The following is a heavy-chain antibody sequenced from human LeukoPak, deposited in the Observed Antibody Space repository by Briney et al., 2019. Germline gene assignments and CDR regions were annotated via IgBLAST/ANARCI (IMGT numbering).Heavy chain of an antibody. J-gene: IGHJ4*02. Sequence: SETLSLTCTVSGGSISSYYWSWIRQPPGKGLEWIGYIYYSGSTNYNPSLKSRVTISVDTSKNQFSLKLSSVTAADTAVYYCAREGLRYYYGSGSYDYWGQGTLVTVSS. CDR3: AREGLRYYYGSGSYDY. V-gene: IGHV4-59*12. CDR1: GGSISSYY. D-gene: IGHD3-10*01. CDR2: IYYSGST.